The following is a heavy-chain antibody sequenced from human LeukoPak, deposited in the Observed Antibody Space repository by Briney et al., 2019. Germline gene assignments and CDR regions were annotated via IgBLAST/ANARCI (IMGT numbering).Heavy chain of an antibody. Sequence: PSETLSLTCSVSGDSINSNSNYWGWVRQPPGKRLAWIGSLFYLSFANVYYDPSLKSRVTMSIDTSKNQFSLKLTSVTAADTAVYFCARHFVDRRDYFGSWGQGMLVTVSS. CDR2: LFYLSFA. J-gene: IGHJ4*02. CDR1: GDSINSNSNY. V-gene: IGHV4-39*01. CDR3: ARHFVDRRDYFGS. D-gene: IGHD3-3*01.